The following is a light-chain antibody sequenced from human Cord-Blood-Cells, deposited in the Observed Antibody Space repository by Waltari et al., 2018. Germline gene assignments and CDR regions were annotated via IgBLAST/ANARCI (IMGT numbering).Light chain of an antibody. CDR1: KSVSSY. J-gene: IGKJ4*01. Sequence: EILLTQSPATLSLSPGERATLSCRASKSVSSYLAWYQQKPGQAPSLLIYDASNRATGIPARFSGSGSATDFTLTISSLEPEDFAVYYCQQRSNWPLTFGGGTKVVIK. CDR3: QQRSNWPLT. V-gene: IGKV3-11*01. CDR2: DAS.